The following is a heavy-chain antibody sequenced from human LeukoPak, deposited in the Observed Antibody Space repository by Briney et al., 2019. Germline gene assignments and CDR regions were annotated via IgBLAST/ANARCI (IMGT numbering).Heavy chain of an antibody. CDR3: ARDQDAIVVVPAALHP. D-gene: IGHD2-2*01. CDR1: GFTFSSYG. CDR2: IWYDGSNK. Sequence: GGSLRLSCAASGFTFSSYGMHWVRQAPGKGLEWVAVIWYDGSNKYYADSVKGRFTISRDNSKNTLYLQMNSLRAEDTAVYYCARDQDAIVVVPAALHPWVQGTLVTVSS. V-gene: IGHV3-33*01. J-gene: IGHJ5*02.